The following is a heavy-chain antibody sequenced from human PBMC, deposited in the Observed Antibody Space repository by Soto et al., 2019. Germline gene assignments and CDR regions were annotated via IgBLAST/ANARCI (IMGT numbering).Heavy chain of an antibody. D-gene: IGHD6-13*01. Sequence: QVQLVQSGAEVKKPGSSVKVSCKASGCTFSSYAISWVRQAPGQGLEWMGGIIPICGTANYAQKFQGRVTITADESTSTAYMELSSLRSEDTDVYYCARYRAAAGTVPLYYYYRMDVWGQGTTVTVSS. CDR1: GCTFSSYA. CDR3: ARYRAAAGTVPLYYYYRMDV. J-gene: IGHJ6*02. CDR2: IIPICGTA. V-gene: IGHV1-69*01.